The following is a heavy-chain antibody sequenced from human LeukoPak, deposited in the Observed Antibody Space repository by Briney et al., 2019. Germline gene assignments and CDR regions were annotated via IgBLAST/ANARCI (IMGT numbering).Heavy chain of an antibody. CDR1: GFSLSSSGVG. CDR3: AQRRQDTAVSF. Sequence: SGPTLVNPTQTLTLTCTVSGFSLSSSGVGVEWIRQPPGKALEWLAPIYWDDDKRYSPSLKTRLTIAKDTSKNQVFLTMTNMDPVDTATYYCAQRRQDTAVSFWGQGTLVTVSS. CDR2: IYWDDDK. D-gene: IGHD5-18*01. J-gene: IGHJ4*02. V-gene: IGHV2-5*02.